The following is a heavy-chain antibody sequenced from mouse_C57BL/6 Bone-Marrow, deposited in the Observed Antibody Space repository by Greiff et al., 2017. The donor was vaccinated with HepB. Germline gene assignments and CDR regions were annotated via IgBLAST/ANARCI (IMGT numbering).Heavy chain of an antibody. V-gene: IGHV14-2*01. CDR3: ARLLLRYWYFDV. D-gene: IGHD1-1*01. CDR2: IDPEDGET. J-gene: IGHJ1*03. Sequence: EVQLQQSGAELVKPGASVKLSCTASGFNIKDYYMHWVKQRTEQGLEWIGRIDPEDGETKYAPKFPGKATITADTSSNTAYLQLSSLTSEDTAVYYCARLLLRYWYFDVWGTGTTVTVSS. CDR1: GFNIKDYY.